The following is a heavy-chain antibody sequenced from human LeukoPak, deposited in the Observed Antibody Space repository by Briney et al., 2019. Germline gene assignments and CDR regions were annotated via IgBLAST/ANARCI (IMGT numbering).Heavy chain of an antibody. D-gene: IGHD7-27*01. J-gene: IGHJ4*02. Sequence: GESLNISCKGSGYSFPSYWIGWVRQMTGKGLEWMGIIYPGDSDTRYSPSFQGQVTISADKSISTAYLQWSSLKASDTAMYYCARPVMATGELDYWGQGTLVTVSS. V-gene: IGHV5-51*01. CDR1: GYSFPSYW. CDR2: IYPGDSDT. CDR3: ARPVMATGELDY.